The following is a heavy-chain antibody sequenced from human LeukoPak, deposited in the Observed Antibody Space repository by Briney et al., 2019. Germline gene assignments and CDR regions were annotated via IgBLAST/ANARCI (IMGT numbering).Heavy chain of an antibody. D-gene: IGHD5-24*01. Sequence: PSETLSLTCTVSGGSISSGGYYWSWIRQHPGKGLEWIGYIYYSGSTYYNPSLKSRVTISVDTSKNQFSLKLSSVTAADTAVYYCARGRWPPLPTYWGQGTLVTVSS. CDR2: IYYSGST. J-gene: IGHJ4*02. CDR1: GGSISSGGYY. V-gene: IGHV4-31*03. CDR3: ARGRWPPLPTY.